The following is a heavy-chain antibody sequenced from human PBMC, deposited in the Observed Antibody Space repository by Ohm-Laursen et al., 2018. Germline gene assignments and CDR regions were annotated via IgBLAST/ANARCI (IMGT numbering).Heavy chain of an antibody. CDR3: ARRGSGGRSFDY. CDR1: GDSTNSSY. J-gene: IGHJ4*02. Sequence: SETLSLTCTVSGDSTNSSYWSWIRQPPGKGLEWIGFISNSGNTNYNPSLKSRVTISVDTSKNQISLKLDSVTVADTAVFYCARRGSGGRSFDYWGQGSLVTVSS. V-gene: IGHV4-59*08. CDR2: ISNSGNT. D-gene: IGHD2-15*01.